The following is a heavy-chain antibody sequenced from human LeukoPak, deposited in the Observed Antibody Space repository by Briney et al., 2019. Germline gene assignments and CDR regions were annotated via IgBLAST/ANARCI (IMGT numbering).Heavy chain of an antibody. D-gene: IGHD6-19*01. Sequence: GGSLRLSCTASGFSFSKYVLNWVRQTPGKGLEWVSAINAGGGNTYYADSVKGRFTISRDNSKNTLYLQMSSLRAEDTAVYYCARALTSIAVAGTDYWGQGTLVTVSS. CDR2: INAGGGNT. J-gene: IGHJ4*02. CDR1: GFSFSKYV. V-gene: IGHV3-23*01. CDR3: ARALTSIAVAGTDY.